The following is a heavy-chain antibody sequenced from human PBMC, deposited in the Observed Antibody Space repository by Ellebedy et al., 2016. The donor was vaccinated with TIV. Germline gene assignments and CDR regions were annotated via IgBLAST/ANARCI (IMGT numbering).Heavy chain of an antibody. V-gene: IGHV3-48*02. CDR3: ARDLGNYEYYYYGMDV. D-gene: IGHD4-11*01. CDR1: GFTFYSYS. CDR2: ISSSYEM. J-gene: IGHJ6*02. Sequence: GESLKISCAASGFTFYSYSVNWVRQTPGKGLEWISYISSSYEMWYADSVKGRFTISRDNAKNSLYLQMNSLRDEDTALYYCARDLGNYEYYYYGMDVWGQGTTVTVSS.